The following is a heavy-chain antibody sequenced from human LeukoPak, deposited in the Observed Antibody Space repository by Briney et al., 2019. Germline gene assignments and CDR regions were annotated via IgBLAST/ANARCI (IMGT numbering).Heavy chain of an antibody. CDR2: IDSNGAKT. V-gene: IGHV3-20*01. J-gene: IGHJ4*02. CDR3: AREKRSDRSGYYPYYFDN. CDR1: GFNFDDYG. D-gene: IGHD3-22*01. Sequence: SGGSLRLSCPASGFNFDDYGMSWVRHAPGKRPEWVSAIDSNGAKTGYADSVKGRFTISRDKAKNSLYLQMNGLRAEDTALYHCAREKRSDRSGYYPYYFDNRGQGTLVTVSS.